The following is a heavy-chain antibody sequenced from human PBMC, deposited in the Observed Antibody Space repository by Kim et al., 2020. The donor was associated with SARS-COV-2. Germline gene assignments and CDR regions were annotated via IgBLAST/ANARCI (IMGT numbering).Heavy chain of an antibody. CDR3: ASLEGGIAAAVGRDAFDI. V-gene: IGHV1-2*02. D-gene: IGHD6-13*01. CDR2: INPNSGGT. CDR1: GYTFTGYY. Sequence: ASVKVSCKASGYTFTGYYMHWVRQAPGQGLEWMGWINPNSGGTNYAQKFQGRVTMTRDTSISTAYMELSRLRSDDTAVYYCASLEGGIAAAVGRDAFDIWGQGTMVTVSS. J-gene: IGHJ3*02.